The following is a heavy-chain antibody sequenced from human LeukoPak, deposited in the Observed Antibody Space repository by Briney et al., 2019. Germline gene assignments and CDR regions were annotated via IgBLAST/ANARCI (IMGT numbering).Heavy chain of an antibody. CDR2: IRYDGSNK. Sequence: GGSLRHSSAQSGFTSRSYEPYCVRQAPGKGLEWVAFIRYDGSNKYYADSVKGRFTISRDNSKNTLYLQMNSLRAEDTAVYYCARVSTSNGFYDYTNGCGEGTTVTVSS. V-gene: IGHV3-30*02. CDR1: GFTSRSYE. CDR3: ARVSTSNGFYDYTNG. D-gene: IGHD6-6*01. J-gene: IGHJ6*03.